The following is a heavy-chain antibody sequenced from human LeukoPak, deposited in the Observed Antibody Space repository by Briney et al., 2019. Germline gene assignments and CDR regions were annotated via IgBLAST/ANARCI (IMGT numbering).Heavy chain of an antibody. CDR2: ISYDGSNK. D-gene: IGHD3-9*01. CDR3: ARGRRYFDWAPARYYYGMDV. V-gene: IGHV3-30-3*01. Sequence: PGRSLRLSCAASGFTFSSYAMHWVRQAPGKGLEWVAVISYDGSNKYYADSVKGRFTISRDNSKNTLYLQMNSLRAEDTAVYYCARGRRYFDWAPARYYYGMDVWGQGTTVTVSS. CDR1: GFTFSSYA. J-gene: IGHJ6*02.